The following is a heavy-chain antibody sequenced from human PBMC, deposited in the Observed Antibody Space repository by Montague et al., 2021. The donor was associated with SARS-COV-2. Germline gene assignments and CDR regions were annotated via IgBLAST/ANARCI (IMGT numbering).Heavy chain of an antibody. V-gene: IGHV4-61*01. CDR1: GGSVISDTYF. Sequence: SEILSLTCTVSGGSVISDTYFWSWIRQPPGKGLEWIAYIYDSDTTNNXXXFWSRVSMSSDRSKNQFSLKLTSVTPADTAVYYCARAANILSGFYNHPFEYWGQGILVTVSS. D-gene: IGHD3-9*01. CDR2: IYDSDTT. CDR3: ARAANILSGFYNHPFEY. J-gene: IGHJ4*02.